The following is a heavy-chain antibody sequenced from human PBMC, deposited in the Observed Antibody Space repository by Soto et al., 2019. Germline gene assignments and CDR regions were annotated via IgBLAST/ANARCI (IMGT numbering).Heavy chain of an antibody. J-gene: IGHJ4*02. CDR3: AKLYWNPRYFDY. V-gene: IGHV3-23*01. CDR1: GFTFSTVA. Sequence: GGSLRLCCVASGFTFSTVAMTWVRQAPGKGLEWVSSISDNGGNTDYADSVRGRFTLSRDNSKNTLYLQMNHLKAEDTAVYYCAKLYWNPRYFDYWGQGARVTVSS. D-gene: IGHD1-1*01. CDR2: ISDNGGNT.